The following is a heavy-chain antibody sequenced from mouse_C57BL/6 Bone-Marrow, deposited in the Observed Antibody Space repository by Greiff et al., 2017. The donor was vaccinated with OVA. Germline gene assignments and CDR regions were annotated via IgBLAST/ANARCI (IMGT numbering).Heavy chain of an antibody. Sequence: VKLQQSGAELVKPGASVKISCKASGYAFSSYWMNWVKQRPGKGLEWIGQIYPGDGDTNYNGKFKGKATLTADKSSSTAYMQLSSLTSEDSAVYFCARRPPHYYGSSLYYAMDYWGQGTSVTVSS. D-gene: IGHD1-1*01. CDR2: IYPGDGDT. V-gene: IGHV1-80*01. CDR3: ARRPPHYYGSSLYYAMDY. CDR1: GYAFSSYW. J-gene: IGHJ4*01.